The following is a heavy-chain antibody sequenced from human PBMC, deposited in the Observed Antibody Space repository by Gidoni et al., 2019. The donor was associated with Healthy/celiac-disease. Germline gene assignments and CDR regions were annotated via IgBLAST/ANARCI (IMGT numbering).Heavy chain of an antibody. J-gene: IGHJ6*02. CDR2: ISYDGSNK. CDR3: AKIYDSSGYPYYYGMDV. V-gene: IGHV3-30*18. D-gene: IGHD3-22*01. Sequence: QVQLVESGGGVVQPGRSLRLSCAASGFTFSSYGMHWVRQAPGKGLEWVAVISYDGSNKYYADSVKGRFTISRDNSKNTLYLQMNSLRAEDTAVYYCAKIYDSSGYPYYYGMDVWGQGTTVTVSS. CDR1: GFTFSSYG.